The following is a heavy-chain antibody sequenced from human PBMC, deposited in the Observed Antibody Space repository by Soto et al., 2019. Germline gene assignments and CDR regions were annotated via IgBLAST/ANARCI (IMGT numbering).Heavy chain of an antibody. CDR3: AREAHFYGRSDVYDM. J-gene: IGHJ3*02. CDR1: GFSFSIYS. V-gene: IGHV3-21*01. Sequence: EVPLVESGGGLVKPGGSLRLSCAASGFSFSIYSMVWVRQAPGKGLEWVSSIDSSSNYLYYADSVKGRFTSSRDNAKNSVYLQMNSLRAEDTAVYYCAREAHFYGRSDVYDMWGHGTMVTVSS. D-gene: IGHD3-10*02. CDR2: IDSSSNYL.